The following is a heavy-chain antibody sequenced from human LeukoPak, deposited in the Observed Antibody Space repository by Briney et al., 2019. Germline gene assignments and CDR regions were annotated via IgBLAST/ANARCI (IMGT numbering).Heavy chain of an antibody. D-gene: IGHD5-18*01. Sequence: GGSLRLSCAASGFTFSSYWMSWVRQAPGKGLEWVANIKQDGSEKYYVDSVKGRFTISRDNAKNSLYLQMNSLRAEDTAVYYCARDAPRGYSYGYALYHYFDYWGQGTLVTVSS. CDR3: ARDAPRGYSYGYALYHYFDY. V-gene: IGHV3-7*01. CDR1: GFTFSSYW. J-gene: IGHJ4*02. CDR2: IKQDGSEK.